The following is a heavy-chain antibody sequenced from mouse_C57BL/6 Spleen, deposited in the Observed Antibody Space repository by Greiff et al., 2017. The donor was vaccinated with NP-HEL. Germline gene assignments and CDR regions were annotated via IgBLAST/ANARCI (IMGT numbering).Heavy chain of an antibody. CDR3: ARASSGPYYFDY. V-gene: IGHV1-59*01. J-gene: IGHJ2*01. D-gene: IGHD3-2*02. Sequence: VQLQQPGAELVRPGTSVKLSCKASGYTFTSYWMHWVKQRPGQGLEWIGVIDPSDSYTNYNQKFKGKATLTVDTSSSTAYMQLSSLTSEDSAVYYCARASSGPYYFDYWGQGTTLTVSS. CDR2: IDPSDSYT. CDR1: GYTFTSYW.